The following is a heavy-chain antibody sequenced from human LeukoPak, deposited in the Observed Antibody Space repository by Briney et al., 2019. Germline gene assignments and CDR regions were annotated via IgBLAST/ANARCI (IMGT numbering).Heavy chain of an antibody. V-gene: IGHV3-48*02. D-gene: IGHD2-15*01. CDR3: AREVVVAATDWFDP. J-gene: IGHJ5*02. CDR1: GFTFSSYS. CDR2: ISSSSSTI. Sequence: PGGSLRLSCAASGFTFSSYSMNWVRQAPGKGLEWVSSISSSSSTIYYAESVKGRFTISRDNAKNSLYLQMNSLRDEDTAVYYCAREVVVAATDWFDPWGQGTLVTVSS.